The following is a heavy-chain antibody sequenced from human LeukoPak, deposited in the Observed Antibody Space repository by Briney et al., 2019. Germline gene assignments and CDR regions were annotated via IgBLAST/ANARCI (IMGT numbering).Heavy chain of an antibody. CDR2: INHSGST. J-gene: IGHJ5*02. V-gene: IGHV4-34*01. CDR1: GGSFSGYY. Sequence: SETLSLTCAVYGGSFSGYYWSWIRQPPGKGLEWIGEINHSGSTNYNPSLKSRVTISVGTSKNQFSLKLSSVTAADTAVYYCARSVWGWFDPWGQGTLVTVSS. CDR3: ARSVWGWFDP. D-gene: IGHD3-16*01.